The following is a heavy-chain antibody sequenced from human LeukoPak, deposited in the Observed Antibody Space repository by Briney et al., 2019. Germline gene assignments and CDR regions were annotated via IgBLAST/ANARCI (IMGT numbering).Heavy chain of an antibody. CDR3: ARAVRRSGYYKDYYFDY. J-gene: IGHJ4*02. CDR2: INSDGSST. Sequence: GGSLRLSCAASGCTFSSYWMHWVRHAPGKGLVWVSRINSDGSSTNYADSVKGRSTISRDNAKNTLYLQMNSLRVEDTAVYYCARAVRRSGYYKDYYFDYWGQGTLVTVSS. D-gene: IGHD3-22*01. CDR1: GCTFSSYW. V-gene: IGHV3-74*01.